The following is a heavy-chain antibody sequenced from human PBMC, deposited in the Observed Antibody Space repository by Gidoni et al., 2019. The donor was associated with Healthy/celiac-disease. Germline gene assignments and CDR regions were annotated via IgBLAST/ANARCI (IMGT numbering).Heavy chain of an antibody. CDR1: GFTFGSYS. CDR3: ARDWYDSGWYEALYDY. D-gene: IGHD6-19*01. V-gene: IGHV3-21*01. Sequence: EVQLVESGGGLVKPGGSLRLSCAASGFTFGSYSMNWVRQAPGKGLEWVSSISSSSSYIYYADSVKGRFTISRDNAKNSLYLQMNSLRAEDTAVYYCARDWYDSGWYEALYDYWGQGTLVTVSS. CDR2: ISSSSSYI. J-gene: IGHJ4*02.